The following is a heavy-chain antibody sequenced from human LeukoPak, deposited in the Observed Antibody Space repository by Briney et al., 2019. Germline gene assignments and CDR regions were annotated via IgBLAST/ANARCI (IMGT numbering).Heavy chain of an antibody. D-gene: IGHD6-19*01. CDR2: IQNTGGT. J-gene: IGHJ4*02. CDR3: VKYGSGWSFDY. V-gene: IGHV4-59*01. Sequence: PSETLSLTCTVSSASISSYYWGWIRQSPGKGLEWIGYIQNTGGTTYNPSLKSRVRISKDTSKNQFSLQVRSVTAADTAVYYCVKYGSGWSFDYWGQGTLVTVSS. CDR1: SASISSYY.